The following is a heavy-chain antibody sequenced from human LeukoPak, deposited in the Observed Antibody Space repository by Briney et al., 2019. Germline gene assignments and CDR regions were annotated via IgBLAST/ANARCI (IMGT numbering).Heavy chain of an antibody. CDR2: ISYSGST. Sequence: KTSETLSLTCTVSGGSINSDDYFWDWIRRSPEKGLEWIATISYSGSTYYNPSLKSRVIISVGTSKNQFSLKLTSVTAADTAIYSCARRQRTSAAFDSWGQGTLVTVST. V-gene: IGHV4-39*01. CDR1: GGSINSDDYF. CDR3: ARRQRTSAAFDS. D-gene: IGHD1-1*01. J-gene: IGHJ4*02.